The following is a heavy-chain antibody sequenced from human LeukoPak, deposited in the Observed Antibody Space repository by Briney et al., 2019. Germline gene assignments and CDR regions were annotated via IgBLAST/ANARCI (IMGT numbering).Heavy chain of an antibody. CDR1: GGSISSSSYY. Sequence: SETLSLTCTVSGGSISSSSYYWGWIRQPPGKGLEWIGSIYYSGSTYYNPSLKSRVTISVDTSKNQFSLKLSSVTAADTAVYYCARDLRDSQARMDVGFDYWGQGTLVTVSS. D-gene: IGHD1-26*01. J-gene: IGHJ4*02. V-gene: IGHV4-39*02. CDR3: ARDLRDSQARMDVGFDY. CDR2: IYYSGST.